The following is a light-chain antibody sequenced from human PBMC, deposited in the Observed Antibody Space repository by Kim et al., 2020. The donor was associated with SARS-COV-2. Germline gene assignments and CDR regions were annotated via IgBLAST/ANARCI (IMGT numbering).Light chain of an antibody. CDR1: SNNVASRG. J-gene: IGLJ3*02. V-gene: IGLV10-54*01. CDR3: SAWDSSLSAWV. CDR2: RNN. Sequence: RPTPPLAYNRNSNNVASRGTTWRQQPQGHPPKLPSYRNNNRPSGISERLSASRSVDTAPLTITGLQPEDEADYYCSAWDSSLSAWVFGGGTQLTVL.